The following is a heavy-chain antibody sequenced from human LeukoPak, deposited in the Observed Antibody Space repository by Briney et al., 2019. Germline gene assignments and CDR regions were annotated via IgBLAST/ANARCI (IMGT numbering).Heavy chain of an antibody. V-gene: IGHV3-30-3*01. CDR2: ISYDGSNK. D-gene: IGHD6-19*01. CDR1: GFTFSSYA. Sequence: GRSLRLSCAASGFTFSSYAMHWVRQAPGKGLEWVAVISYDGSNKYYADSVKGRFTISRDNSKNTLYLQMNSLRAEDTAVYYCARGHLGSSGWLDYWGQGTLVTVSS. CDR3: ARGHLGSSGWLDY. J-gene: IGHJ4*02.